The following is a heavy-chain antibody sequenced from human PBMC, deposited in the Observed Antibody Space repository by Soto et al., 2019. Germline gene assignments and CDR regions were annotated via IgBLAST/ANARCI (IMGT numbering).Heavy chain of an antibody. J-gene: IGHJ4*02. V-gene: IGHV4-30-2*01. CDR1: GGSISSGGYS. CDR3: ARAPPSAAGPYYFDY. D-gene: IGHD6-13*01. Sequence: SETLSLTFAVSGGSISSGGYSWSWIRQPPGKGLEWIGYIYHSGSTYYNPSLKSRVTISVDRSKNQFSLKLSSVTAADTAVYYCARAPPSAAGPYYFDYWGQGTLVTVSS. CDR2: IYHSGST.